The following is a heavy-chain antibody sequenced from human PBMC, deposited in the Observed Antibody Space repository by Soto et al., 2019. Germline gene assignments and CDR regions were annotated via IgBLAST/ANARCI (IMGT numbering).Heavy chain of an antibody. J-gene: IGHJ4*02. V-gene: IGHV3-30-3*01. Sequence: QVQLVESGGGVVQPGRSLRLSCAASGFTFSSYAMHWVRQAPGKGLEWVAVISYDGSNKYYADSVKGRFTISRDNLKNTSSLQMNSLRSVDTAVYYCAIARLDTPDLDYWGQGTLVTVSS. CDR3: AIARLDTPDLDY. CDR2: ISYDGSNK. D-gene: IGHD2-15*01. CDR1: GFTFSSYA.